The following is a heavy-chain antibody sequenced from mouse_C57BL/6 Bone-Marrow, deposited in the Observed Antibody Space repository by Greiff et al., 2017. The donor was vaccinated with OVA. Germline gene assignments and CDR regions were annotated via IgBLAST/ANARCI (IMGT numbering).Heavy chain of an antibody. CDR2: ISNGGGST. D-gene: IGHD2-2*01. CDR1: GFTFSDYY. Sequence: EVHLVESGGGLVQPGGSLKLSCAASGFTFSDYYMYWVRQTPEKRLEWVAYISNGGGSTYYTDNVKGRFTISRDNAKNTLYLQMSRLKSEDTAMYYCARQVYGYDGFDYWGQGTTLTVSS. J-gene: IGHJ2*01. CDR3: ARQVYGYDGFDY. V-gene: IGHV5-12*01.